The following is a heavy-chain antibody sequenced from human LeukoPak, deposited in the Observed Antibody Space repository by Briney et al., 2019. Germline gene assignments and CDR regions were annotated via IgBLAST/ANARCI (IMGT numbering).Heavy chain of an antibody. CDR1: GGSFSGYY. Sequence: SETLSLTCAVYGGSFSGYYWSWIRQPPGKGLEWIGENNHSGSTNYNPSLKSRVTISVDTSKNQFSLKLSSVTAADTAVYYCARGFRFNPGRRYYYYYMDVWGKGTTVTVSS. J-gene: IGHJ6*03. CDR3: ARGFRFNPGRRYYYYYMDV. D-gene: IGHD1-14*01. CDR2: NNHSGST. V-gene: IGHV4-34*01.